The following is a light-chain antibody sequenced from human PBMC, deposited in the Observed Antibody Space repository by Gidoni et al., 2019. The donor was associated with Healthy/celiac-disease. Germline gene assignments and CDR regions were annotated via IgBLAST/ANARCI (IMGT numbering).Light chain of an antibody. CDR1: QGIRND. CDR3: LQDYNYPLT. CDR2: AAS. J-gene: IGKJ4*01. Sequence: AIQMTQSPSSLSASVGDRVTITCRASQGIRNDLGWYQQKPGKAPKLLIYAASSLQSGVPSRFSGSGSGADFTLTISSLQPEDFATYYCLQDYNYPLTFGGXTKVEIK. V-gene: IGKV1-6*01.